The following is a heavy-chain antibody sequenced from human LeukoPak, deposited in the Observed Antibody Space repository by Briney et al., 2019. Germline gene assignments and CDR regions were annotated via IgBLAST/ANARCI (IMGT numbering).Heavy chain of an antibody. V-gene: IGHV1-46*01. CDR3: AKDMGGYYDSSDPPGGAFDI. J-gene: IGHJ3*02. Sequence: ASVKVSCKASGYTFTSYYMHWVRQAPGQGLEWMGIINPSGGSTSYAQKFQGRVTMTRDTSTSTVYMELSSLRSEDTALYYCAKDMGGYYDSSDPPGGAFDIWGQGTMVTVSS. D-gene: IGHD3-22*01. CDR1: GYTFTSYY. CDR2: INPSGGST.